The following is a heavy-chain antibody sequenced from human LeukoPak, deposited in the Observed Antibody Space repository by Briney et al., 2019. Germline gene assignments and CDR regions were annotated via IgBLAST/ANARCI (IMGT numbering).Heavy chain of an antibody. J-gene: IGHJ3*02. CDR1: GFTFSSYS. V-gene: IGHV3-48*01. Sequence: GGSLRLSCAASGFTFSSYSMNWVRQAPGKGLEWVSYISSSSSTIYYADSVKGRFTISRDNAKNSLYLQMNSLRAEDTAVYYCARETTVTTSLAFDIWGQGTMVTVSS. CDR2: ISSSSSTI. CDR3: ARETTVTTSLAFDI. D-gene: IGHD4-17*01.